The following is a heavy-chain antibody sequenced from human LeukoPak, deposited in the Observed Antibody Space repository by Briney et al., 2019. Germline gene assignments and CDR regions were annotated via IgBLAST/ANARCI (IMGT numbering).Heavy chain of an antibody. D-gene: IGHD2-2*02. CDR3: ARAVGYCSSTSCYRYNWFDP. J-gene: IGHJ5*02. CDR1: GYTFTGYY. V-gene: IGHV1-2*02. CDR2: INPNSGGT. Sequence: GASVKVSCEASGYTFTGYYMRWVRQAPGQGLEWMGWINPNSGGTNYAQKLQGRVTMTRDTSISTAYMELSRLRSDDTAVYYCARAVGYCSSTSCYRYNWFDPWGQGTLVTVSS.